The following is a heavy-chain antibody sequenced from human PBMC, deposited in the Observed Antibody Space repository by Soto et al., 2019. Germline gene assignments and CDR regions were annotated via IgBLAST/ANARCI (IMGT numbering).Heavy chain of an antibody. CDR3: ARDGGGFGELLLNSYDAFDL. J-gene: IGHJ3*01. Sequence: GSLRLSCTASGFIFSTYAMYWVRQAPGKGLEWVAIISYDGSNNYYADSVKGRFTVSRDNSKNTLYLQMHSLRAEDTAVYYCARDGGGFGELLLNSYDAFDLWGQGKLVTVSS. V-gene: IGHV3-30*04. CDR2: ISYDGSNN. CDR1: GFIFSTYA. D-gene: IGHD3-10*01.